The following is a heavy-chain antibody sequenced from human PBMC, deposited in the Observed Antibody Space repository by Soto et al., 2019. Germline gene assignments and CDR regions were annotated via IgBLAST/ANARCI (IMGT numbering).Heavy chain of an antibody. D-gene: IGHD6-19*01. J-gene: IGHJ5*02. CDR1: GGSFSGYY. CDR2: INHSGST. V-gene: IGHV4-34*01. Sequence: PSETLSLTCAVYGGSFSGYYWSWIRQPPGKGLEWIGEINHSGSTNYNPSLKSRVTISVDTSKNQFSLKLSSVTAADTAVYYCARGLRIAVAGIWFDPWGQGTLVTVSS. CDR3: ARGLRIAVAGIWFDP.